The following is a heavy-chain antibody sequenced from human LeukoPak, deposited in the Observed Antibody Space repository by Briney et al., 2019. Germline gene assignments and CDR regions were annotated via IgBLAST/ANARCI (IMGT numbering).Heavy chain of an antibody. D-gene: IGHD7-27*01. CDR1: GYTFTGFY. CDR2: ISPNSGGT. V-gene: IGHV1-2*02. Sequence: ASVGVSCKPSGYTFTGFYIHWVRQAPGQGLEWMGWISPNSGGTDYAQRFQGRVTMTRDTSISTAYMELSSLRSDDTAVYYCAIQPWGSGNNWYFDLWGRGTLVTVSS. J-gene: IGHJ2*01. CDR3: AIQPWGSGNNWYFDL.